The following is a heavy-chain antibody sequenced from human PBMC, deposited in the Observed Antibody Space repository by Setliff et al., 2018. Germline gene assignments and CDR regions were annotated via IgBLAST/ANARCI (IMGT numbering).Heavy chain of an antibody. CDR1: GDSISNYY. CDR3: ARAIVIVPPNALKVYFDH. J-gene: IGHJ4*02. Sequence: SVTLSLTCTVSGDSISNYYWIRQTAGKGLEWIGSIYAGEATYYNPSLESRVVISVDSSKKRFSLKVSSVTAADTAVYYCARAIVIVPPNALKVYFDHWGPGVQVTVSS. V-gene: IGHV4-4*07. CDR2: IYAGEAT. D-gene: IGHD2-15*01.